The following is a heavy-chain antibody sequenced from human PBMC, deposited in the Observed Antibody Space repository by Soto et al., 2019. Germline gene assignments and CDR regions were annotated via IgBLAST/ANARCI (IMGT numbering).Heavy chain of an antibody. V-gene: IGHV3-33*01. CDR3: ARDHSGSYYGMDV. Sequence: GGSLRLSCAASGLTFSSYGMHWVRQAPGKGLEWVAVIWYDGSNKYYAESVKGRFTISRDNSKNTLYLQMNSLRAEDTAVYYCARDHSGSYYGMDVWGQGTTVTVSS. CDR1: GLTFSSYG. J-gene: IGHJ6*02. D-gene: IGHD1-26*01. CDR2: IWYDGSNK.